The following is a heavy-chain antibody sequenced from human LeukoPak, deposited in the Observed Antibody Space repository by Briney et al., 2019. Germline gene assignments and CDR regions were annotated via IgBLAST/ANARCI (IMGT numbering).Heavy chain of an antibody. D-gene: IGHD3-3*01. CDR2: ISGSGGST. CDR3: AKSQEARYYDFWSGYFYYYGMDV. V-gene: IGHV3-23*01. J-gene: IGHJ6*02. CDR1: GFTFSSYA. Sequence: PGRSLRLSCAASGFTFSSYAMSWVRQAPGKGLEWVSAISGSGGSTYYADSVKGRFTISRDNSKNTLYLQMNSLRAEDTAVYYCAKSQEARYYDFWSGYFYYYGMDVWGQGTTVTVSS.